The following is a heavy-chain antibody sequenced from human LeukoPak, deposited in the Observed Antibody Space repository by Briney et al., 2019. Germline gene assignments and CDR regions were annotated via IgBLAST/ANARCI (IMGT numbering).Heavy chain of an antibody. CDR2: INPSGGST. D-gene: IGHD6-6*01. V-gene: IGHV1-46*01. J-gene: IGHJ4*02. Sequence: AASVKVSCKASGYTFTSYYMHWVRQAPGQGLEWMGIINPSGGSTSYAQKFQGRVTMTRDMSTSTVYMELSSLRSEDTAVYYCARVKAASIAARPYYFDYWGQGTLVTVSS. CDR1: GYTFTSYY. CDR3: ARVKAASIAARPYYFDY.